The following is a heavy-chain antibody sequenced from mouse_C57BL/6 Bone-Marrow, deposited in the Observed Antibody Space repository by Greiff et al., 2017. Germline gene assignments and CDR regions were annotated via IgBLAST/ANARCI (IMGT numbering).Heavy chain of an antibody. V-gene: IGHV1-55*01. CDR2: IYPGSGST. CDR1: GYTFTSYW. Sequence: QVQLQQPGAELVKPGASVKMSCKASGYTFTSYWITWVKQRPGQGLEWIGDIYPGSGSTTYNEKFKSKATLTVDTSSSTAYMQLSSLTSEDSAVYYCARGGGYYVRYFDYWGQGTTLTVSS. J-gene: IGHJ2*01. CDR3: ARGGGYYVRYFDY. D-gene: IGHD2-3*01.